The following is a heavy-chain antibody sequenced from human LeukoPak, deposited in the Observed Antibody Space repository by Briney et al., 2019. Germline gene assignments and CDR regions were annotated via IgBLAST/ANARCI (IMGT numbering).Heavy chain of an antibody. CDR1: GGSISSGDFY. J-gene: IGHJ5*02. CDR3: ARETGYDILTGLLSP. V-gene: IGHV4-30-4*01. CDR2: IKGSGST. Sequence: SETLSLTCTVSGGSISSGDFYWSWIRQPPGKGLEWIGYIKGSGSTYYRPSLKSRVTFAVDTSKNQFSLRLNSVTAADTAVYYCARETGYDILTGLLSPWGQGTLVTVSS. D-gene: IGHD3-9*01.